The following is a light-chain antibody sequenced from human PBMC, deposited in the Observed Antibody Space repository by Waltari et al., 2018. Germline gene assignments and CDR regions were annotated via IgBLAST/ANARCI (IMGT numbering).Light chain of an antibody. Sequence: QSALTQPASVSGSPGQSITISCTGISSDVGSYNLVSWYQQHPGKAPKLMIYEGSKRPSGVYNRFSGSKAGNTASLRISGLQAEDEADYYCCSYTGSSTPNWVFGGGTKLNVL. V-gene: IGLV2-23*01. CDR2: EGS. CDR1: SSDVGSYNL. CDR3: CSYTGSSTPNWV. J-gene: IGLJ3*02.